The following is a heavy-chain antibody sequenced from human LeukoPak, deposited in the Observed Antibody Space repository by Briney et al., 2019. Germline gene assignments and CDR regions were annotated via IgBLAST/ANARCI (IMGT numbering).Heavy chain of an antibody. CDR3: ARDLLWFGEAGDSY. Sequence: GGSLRLSCAASGFTFRSYDMHWVRQATGKGLEWVSGIGTAGEIYYPGSVKGRFTISRENAKNSLYLQMNSLRAEDTAVYYCARDLLWFGEAGDSYWGQGTLVTVSS. D-gene: IGHD3-10*01. J-gene: IGHJ4*02. CDR1: GFTFRSYD. CDR2: IGTAGEI. V-gene: IGHV3-13*01.